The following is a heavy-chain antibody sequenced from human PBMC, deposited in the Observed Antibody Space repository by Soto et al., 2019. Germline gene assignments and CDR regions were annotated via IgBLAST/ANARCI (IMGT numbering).Heavy chain of an antibody. CDR1: GGSISSSNW. Sequence: SETLSLTCAVSGGSISSSNWWSWVRQPPGKGLEWIGEIYHSGSTNYNPSLKSRVTISVDKSKNQFSLKLSSVTAADTAVYYCARGDYGSGPYYYYGMDVWGQGTTVTVSS. CDR2: IYHSGST. J-gene: IGHJ6*02. CDR3: ARGDYGSGPYYYYGMDV. D-gene: IGHD3-10*01. V-gene: IGHV4-4*02.